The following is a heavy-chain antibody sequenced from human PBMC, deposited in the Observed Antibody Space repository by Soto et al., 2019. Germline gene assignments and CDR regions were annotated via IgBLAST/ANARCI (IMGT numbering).Heavy chain of an antibody. CDR3: ARTVAGYFDS. D-gene: IGHD6-19*01. CDR1: GYTFTSSG. CDR2: ISTYNGDT. V-gene: IGHV1-18*01. J-gene: IGHJ4*02. Sequence: QVPLVQSGAEVKKPGASVKVSCKASGYTFTSSGISWVRQAPGQGPEWMGWISTYNGDTNYAQKFQGRLTMTTDTSTSTAYMDLRSLRSDDRAVYYCARTVAGYFDSWGQGTLVTVSS.